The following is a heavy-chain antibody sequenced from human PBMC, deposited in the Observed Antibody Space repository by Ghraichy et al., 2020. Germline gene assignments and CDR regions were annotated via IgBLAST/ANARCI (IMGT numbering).Heavy chain of an antibody. Sequence: SVKVSCKASGGTFSSYAISWVRQAPGQGLEWIGRIIPILGIANYAQKLQGRVTITADKSTSTAYMELSSLRSEDTAVYYCARVWSGRGRDNPFWYFDLWGRGTLVTVSS. CDR3: ARVWSGRGRDNPFWYFDL. CDR2: IIPILGIA. J-gene: IGHJ2*01. CDR1: GGTFSSYA. D-gene: IGHD3/OR15-3a*01. V-gene: IGHV1-69*04.